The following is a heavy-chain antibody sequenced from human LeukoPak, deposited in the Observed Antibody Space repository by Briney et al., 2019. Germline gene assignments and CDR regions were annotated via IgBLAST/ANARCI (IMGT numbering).Heavy chain of an antibody. CDR2: IIPIFGTA. CDR1: GGTFSSYA. D-gene: IGHD3-9*01. Sequence: SVKVSCKASGGTFSSYAISWVRQAPGQGLGWMGGIIPIFGTANYAQKFQGRVTITADESASTAYMELSSLRSEDTAVYYCTKKPQYDILHGRADAFDIWGQGTMVTVSS. V-gene: IGHV1-69*13. CDR3: TKKPQYDILHGRADAFDI. J-gene: IGHJ3*02.